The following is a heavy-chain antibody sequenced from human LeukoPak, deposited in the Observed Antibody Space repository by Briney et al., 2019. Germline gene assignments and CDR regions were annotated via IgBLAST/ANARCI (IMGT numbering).Heavy chain of an antibody. CDR1: GYRFTAYY. CDR2: IDPDSGDT. V-gene: IGHV1-2*02. J-gene: IGHJ3*02. D-gene: IGHD2-2*01. CDR3: ASKGAGYCRSTICQGAFDI. Sequence: ASVKVSCTASGYRFTAYYMHLVRQAPGQGLEWMGWIDPDSGDTKCAQHFQDRVTMTWDTSVSTAYMELSRLTSDDTAVYYCASKGAGYCRSTICQGAFDIWGQGSMVTVSS.